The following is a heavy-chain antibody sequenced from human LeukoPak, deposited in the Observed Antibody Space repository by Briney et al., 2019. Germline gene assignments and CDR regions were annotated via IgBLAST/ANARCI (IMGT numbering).Heavy chain of an antibody. Sequence: PSETLSLTCTVSGGSISTYYWSWIRQPAGKGLEWIGRIYTSGSTNYNPSLKSRVTMSVDTSKNQFSLKLSSVTAADTAVYYCARDKRSGSYSTDAFDIWGQGTMVAVSS. CDR1: GGSISTYY. J-gene: IGHJ3*02. D-gene: IGHD1-26*01. CDR3: ARDKRSGSYSTDAFDI. V-gene: IGHV4-4*07. CDR2: IYTSGST.